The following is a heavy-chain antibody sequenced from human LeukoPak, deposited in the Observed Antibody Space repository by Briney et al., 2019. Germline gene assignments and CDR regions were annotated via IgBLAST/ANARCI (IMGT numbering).Heavy chain of an antibody. CDR2: IYYSGST. Sequence: PSETLSLTCTVSGGSISSYYWSWVRQPPGKGLEWIGCIYYSGSTNNNPSLKSRVTISVDTSKNQFSLKLSSVTAADTAVYYCARRSSWSFDYWGQGTLVTVSS. V-gene: IGHV4-59*08. CDR1: GGSISSYY. D-gene: IGHD6-13*01. CDR3: ARRSSWSFDY. J-gene: IGHJ4*02.